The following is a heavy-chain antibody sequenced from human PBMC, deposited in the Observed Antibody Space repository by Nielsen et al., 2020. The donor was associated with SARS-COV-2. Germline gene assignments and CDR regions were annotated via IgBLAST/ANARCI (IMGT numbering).Heavy chain of an antibody. CDR3: AKAGAVAGNWFDP. CDR2: ISYDGSDK. V-gene: IGHV3-30*18. Sequence: GESLKISCAASGFTFSSYAMHWVRQAPGKGLEWVVVISYDGSDKYYADSVKGRFTISRDNSKNTLYLQMNSLRAEDTAVYYCAKAGAVAGNWFDPWGQGTLVTVSS. D-gene: IGHD6-19*01. J-gene: IGHJ5*02. CDR1: GFTFSSYA.